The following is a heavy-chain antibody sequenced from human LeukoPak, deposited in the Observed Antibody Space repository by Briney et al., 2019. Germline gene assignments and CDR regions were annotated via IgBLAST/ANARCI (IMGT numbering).Heavy chain of an antibody. D-gene: IGHD5-18*01. CDR2: ISGSGGST. Sequence: GGSLRLSCAASGFTFSSYAMSWVRQAPGKGLEWVSAISGSGGSTYYADSVKGRFTISRDNSKNTLYLQMNSLRAEDTAVYYCAKDYDSYGYFNYFDYWGQGTLVTVSS. CDR3: AKDYDSYGYFNYFDY. CDR1: GFTFSSYA. V-gene: IGHV3-23*01. J-gene: IGHJ4*02.